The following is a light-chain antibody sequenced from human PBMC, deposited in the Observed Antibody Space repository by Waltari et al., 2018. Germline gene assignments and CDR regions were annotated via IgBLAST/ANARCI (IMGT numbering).Light chain of an antibody. V-gene: IGKV1-6*01. CDR3: LQDYSFPWT. CDR2: AAS. Sequence: AIQMTQSPASLSAFVGDRLTITCRASQDIRNDLGWYQQKPGKAPKVLISAASNLQSGVPSRFRGSGSGTDFTLTISSLQPEDFATYYCLQDYSFPWTFGQGTKVEV. J-gene: IGKJ1*01. CDR1: QDIRND.